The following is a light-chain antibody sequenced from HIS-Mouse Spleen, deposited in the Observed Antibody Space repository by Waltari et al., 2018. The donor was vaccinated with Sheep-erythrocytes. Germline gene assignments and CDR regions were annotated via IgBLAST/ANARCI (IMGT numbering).Light chain of an antibody. CDR1: SGINVGTYR. V-gene: IGLV5-45*02. CDR3: MIWHSSAWV. CDR2: YKSDYDK. Sequence: QAVLTQPSSLSASPGASASLTCTLRSGINVGTYRIYWYQQKPGSPPQYLLRYKSDYDKQQGSGAPSRFSGYKDGSANAGILLISGLQSEDEADYYCMIWHSSAWVFGGGTKLTVL. J-gene: IGLJ3*02.